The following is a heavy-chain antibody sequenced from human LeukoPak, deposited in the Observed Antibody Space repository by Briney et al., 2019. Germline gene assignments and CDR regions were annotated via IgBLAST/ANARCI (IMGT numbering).Heavy chain of an antibody. D-gene: IGHD3-9*01. V-gene: IGHV3-23*01. CDR1: GFTFSRYG. CDR2: ISGSGGTA. J-gene: IGHJ4*02. Sequence: PGGSLRLSCVASGFTFSRYGMSWVRQAPGKGLEWVSVISGSGGTAYYADSVKGRFTISRDNSKNTLYLQMNSLRAEDTAIYYCAKDSPLLTVWGQGTLVTVSS. CDR3: AKDSPLLTV.